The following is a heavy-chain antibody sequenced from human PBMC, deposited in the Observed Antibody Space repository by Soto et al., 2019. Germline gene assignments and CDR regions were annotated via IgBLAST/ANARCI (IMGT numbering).Heavy chain of an antibody. D-gene: IGHD1-26*01. CDR3: ARAGGSYSPPRDDHRKLH. Sequence: ETLSQTWAISDYSITKRYYLGWVRQPPRKGLEWIGSIYHSGNTYYNPSLKSRVTMSVDTSKNQFSLRLSSVTAADTAVYYCARAGGSYSPPRDDHRKLHWV. CDR2: IYHSGNT. CDR1: DYSITKRYY. J-gene: IGHJ1*01. V-gene: IGHV4-38-2*01.